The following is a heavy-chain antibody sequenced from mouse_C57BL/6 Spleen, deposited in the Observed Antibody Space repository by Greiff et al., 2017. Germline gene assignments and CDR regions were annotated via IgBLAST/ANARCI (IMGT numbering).Heavy chain of an antibody. CDR3: AIYDYDGYAMDY. CDR1: GYTFPSYG. V-gene: IGHV1-81*01. J-gene: IGHJ4*01. Sequence: QVQLQQSGAELARPGASVKLSCKASGYTFPSYGLSWVKQRTGQGLEWIGEIYPRSGNTYYNEKFKGKATLTADKSSSTAYMELLSLTSEDSAVYFWAIYDYDGYAMDYWGQGTSVTVSS. D-gene: IGHD2-4*01. CDR2: IYPRSGNT.